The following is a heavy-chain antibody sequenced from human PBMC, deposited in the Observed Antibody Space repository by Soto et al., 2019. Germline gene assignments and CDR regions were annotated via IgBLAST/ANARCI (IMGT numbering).Heavy chain of an antibody. D-gene: IGHD3-22*01. CDR1: GGSVSNSNYY. V-gene: IGHV4-61*01. J-gene: IGHJ4*02. CDR2: IYDSGST. CDR3: ARDRAYYESSGLYFDY. Sequence: PSETLSLTCTVSGGSVSNSNYYWSWIRQPPGKGLEWIGYIYDSGSTNYNPSLKSRVTISVDTSKSQFSLKLSSVTAADTAVYYCARDRAYYESSGLYFDYWGQGTLVPVS.